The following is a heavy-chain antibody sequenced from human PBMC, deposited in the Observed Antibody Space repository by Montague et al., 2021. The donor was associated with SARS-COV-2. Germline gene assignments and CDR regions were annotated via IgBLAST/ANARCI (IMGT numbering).Heavy chain of an antibody. V-gene: IGHV4-59*08. Sequence: SETLSLTCSVSGGSISSSYWSWIRQPPGKGLEWIGYIYHYGSAKYNPSLKSRVTISVDTSKNQFSLKLSSVTAADTAVYYCARQDDSGWYYLDYWGQGTLVTVSS. CDR2: IYHYGSA. CDR3: ARQDDSGWYYLDY. D-gene: IGHD6-19*01. J-gene: IGHJ4*02. CDR1: GGSISSSY.